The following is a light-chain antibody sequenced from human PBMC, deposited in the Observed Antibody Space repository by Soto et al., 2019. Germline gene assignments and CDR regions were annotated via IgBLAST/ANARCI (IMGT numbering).Light chain of an antibody. V-gene: IGKV1-27*01. CDR3: QEYNSVPIT. CDR2: SAS. J-gene: IGKJ5*01. Sequence: DIQMTQSPSSLSASVGDRVTITCRASQGISNYLAWYQQKAGKVPKLLIYSASTLQSGVPSRFSGSGSGTDFTLTISSLQPEDVATYYCQEYNSVPITFGQGPRLEMK. CDR1: QGISNY.